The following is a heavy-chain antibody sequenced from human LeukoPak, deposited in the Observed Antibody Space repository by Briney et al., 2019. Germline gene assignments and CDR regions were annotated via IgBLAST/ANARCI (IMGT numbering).Heavy chain of an antibody. D-gene: IGHD3-16*01. CDR1: GFTFGDYA. CDR3: ARDQRFAFDY. J-gene: IGHJ4*02. CDR2: IRTSAA. V-gene: IGHV3-11*05. Sequence: GRSLRLSCTASGFTFGDYAMSWVRQAPGRGLEWVANIRTSAASAYNTNYADSVQGRVIISRDDAKKTLYLHMNGLRDDDTAVYYCARDQRFAFDYWGQGILVTVSS.